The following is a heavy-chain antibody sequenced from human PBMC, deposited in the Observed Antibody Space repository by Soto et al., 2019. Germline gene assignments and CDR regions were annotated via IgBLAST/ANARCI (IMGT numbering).Heavy chain of an antibody. CDR3: ARHYYDSSGYYSYFDY. V-gene: IGHV4-39*01. D-gene: IGHD3-22*01. CDR1: GGSISSSSYY. Sequence: SETLSLTCTVSGGSISSSSYYWGWIRQPPGKGLEWIGSIYYSGSTYYKPSLKSRVTISVDTSKNQFSLKLSTETAADLAVYYCARHYYDSSGYYSYFDYWGQGTLVTVS. J-gene: IGHJ4*02. CDR2: IYYSGST.